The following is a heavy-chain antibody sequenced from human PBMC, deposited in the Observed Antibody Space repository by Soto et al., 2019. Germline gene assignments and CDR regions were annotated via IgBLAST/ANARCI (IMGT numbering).Heavy chain of an antibody. CDR2: IYDSGYT. V-gene: IGHV4-59*01. CDR3: ARDRRIVTTGIPRGWFDP. J-gene: IGHJ5*02. CDR1: GGSIGGYF. Sequence: QVQLQESGPGLVRPSETLSLTCTVSGGSIGGYFWSWIRQSPRKGLEWIGYIYDSGYTKYNPSLKSRVTISIHTSKNQFSLKLTSVTAADTAVYYCARDRRIVTTGIPRGWFDPWGQGILVTVSS. D-gene: IGHD4-4*01.